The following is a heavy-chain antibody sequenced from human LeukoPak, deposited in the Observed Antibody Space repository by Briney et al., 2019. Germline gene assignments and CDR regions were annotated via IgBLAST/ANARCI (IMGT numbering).Heavy chain of an antibody. V-gene: IGHV3-33*01. D-gene: IGHD5-12*01. CDR2: IWYDGSNK. CDR3: AREVAHEYYFDY. CDR1: GFTFSSYG. J-gene: IGHJ4*02. Sequence: GGSLRLSCAASGFTFSSYGMHWVRQAPGKGLEWGAHIWYDGSNKYYADSVKGRFTISRDNSKNMLYLQMNSLRAEDTAVYYCAREVAHEYYFDYWGPGTLVTVSS.